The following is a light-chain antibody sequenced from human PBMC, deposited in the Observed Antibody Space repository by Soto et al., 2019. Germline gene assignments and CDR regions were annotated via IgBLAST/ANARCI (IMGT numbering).Light chain of an antibody. Sequence: DIQMTQSPSSVSASVGDRVTITCRASQDIGSWLAWYQQKPGKAPDLLIYGASSLQSGVPSRFYGSGSGTDVTLTISSLQPEDFATYYCQQGGSFPITFGHGTRLEI. J-gene: IGKJ5*01. CDR3: QQGGSFPIT. CDR1: QDIGSW. V-gene: IGKV1-12*01. CDR2: GAS.